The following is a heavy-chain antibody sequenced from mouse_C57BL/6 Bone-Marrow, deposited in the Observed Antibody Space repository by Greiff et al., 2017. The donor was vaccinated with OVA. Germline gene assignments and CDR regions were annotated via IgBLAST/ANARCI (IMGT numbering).Heavy chain of an antibody. Sequence: QVQLQQSGAELVRPGASVTLSCTASGYTFTDYEMHWVKQTPVHGLEWIGAIDPETGGTAYNQKFKGKAILTADKSSSTAYMALRSLTSEDSAVYYCGSMDYWGQGTSVTVSS. V-gene: IGHV1-15*01. CDR3: GSMDY. CDR2: IDPETGGT. J-gene: IGHJ4*01. CDR1: GYTFTDYE.